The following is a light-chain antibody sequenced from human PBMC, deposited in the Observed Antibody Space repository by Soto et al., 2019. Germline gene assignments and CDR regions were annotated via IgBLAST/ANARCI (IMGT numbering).Light chain of an antibody. CDR1: QSVSSN. CDR3: QQYNNWPGWT. Sequence: EIEMTQSPATLSVSPGERATLSCRASQSVSSNLAWYQQKPGQAPGLLIYGASTRATGIPARFSGSGSGTEFTLTISSLQSEDFAVYYCQQYNNWPGWTFGQGTKVDIK. CDR2: GAS. J-gene: IGKJ1*01. V-gene: IGKV3-15*01.